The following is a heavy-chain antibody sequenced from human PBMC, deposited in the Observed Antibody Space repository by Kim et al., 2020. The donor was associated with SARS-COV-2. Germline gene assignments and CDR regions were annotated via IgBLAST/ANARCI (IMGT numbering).Heavy chain of an antibody. CDR3: ARVYPPGGVQTTTVGYYGMDV. CDR1: GYTFTSYY. V-gene: IGHV1-46*01. Sequence: ASVKVSCKASGYTFTSYYMHWVRQAPGQGLEWMGIINPSGGRTSYAQKFQGRVTMTRDTSTSTVYMELSSLRSEDTAVYYCARVYPPGGVQTTTVGYYGMDVWGQGTTVTVSS. D-gene: IGHD4-4*01. CDR2: INPSGGRT. J-gene: IGHJ6*02.